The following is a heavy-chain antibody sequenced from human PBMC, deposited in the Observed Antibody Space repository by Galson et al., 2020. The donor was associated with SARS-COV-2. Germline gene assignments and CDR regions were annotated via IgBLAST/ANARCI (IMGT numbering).Heavy chain of an antibody. Sequence: GGSLRLSCEASGFGFVNYGMHWVRQAPGRGLEWLAFIRFDGTEKFYADSVAGRFSISRDNSAKTVSLQMKNLTTDDTALYFCARDSVHGSGGFYGMDLWGQGTTVIVSS. D-gene: IGHD3-10*01. CDR3: ARDSVHGSGGFYGMDL. J-gene: IGHJ6*02. CDR1: GFGFVNYG. V-gene: IGHV3-30*02. CDR2: IRFDGTEK.